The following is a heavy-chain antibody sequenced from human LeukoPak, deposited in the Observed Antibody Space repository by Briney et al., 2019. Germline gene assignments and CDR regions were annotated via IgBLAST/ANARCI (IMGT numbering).Heavy chain of an antibody. CDR2: IYYAGNT. CDR1: GGSINSYY. J-gene: IGHJ4*02. D-gene: IGHD6-19*01. Sequence: SETLSLTCTGSGGSINSYYWGWIRQPPGKGLEWIGNIYYAGNTNYNLSLNSRVTISLDTSKNQFSLKLSSVTAADTAVYYCARLKYSSGWYSFDYWGQGILVTVSS. V-gene: IGHV4-59*08. CDR3: ARLKYSSGWYSFDY.